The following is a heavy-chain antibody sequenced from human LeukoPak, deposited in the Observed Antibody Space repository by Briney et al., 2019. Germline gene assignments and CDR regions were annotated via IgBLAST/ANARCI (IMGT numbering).Heavy chain of an antibody. Sequence: SQTLSLTCAISGDSVSSNSAAWIWIRQSPSRGLEWLGRTYYRSKWYNDYAVSVKSRITINPDTSKNQFSLQLNSVTPEDTAVYYCARDRGYSGYVLFDYWGQGTLVTVSS. J-gene: IGHJ4*02. V-gene: IGHV6-1*01. D-gene: IGHD5-12*01. CDR2: TYYRSKWYN. CDR3: ARDRGYSGYVLFDY. CDR1: GDSVSSNSAA.